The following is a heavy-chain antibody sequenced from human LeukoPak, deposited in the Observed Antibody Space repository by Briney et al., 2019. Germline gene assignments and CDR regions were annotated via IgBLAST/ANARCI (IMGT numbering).Heavy chain of an antibody. Sequence: PSETLSLTCTVSGGSISSSSYYWGWIRQPPGKGLEWIGTIYYSGSAYYNPSLKGRVTISVDTSKSQFSLKLSSVTAADTAVYYCARQAWNYFDYWGQGTLVTVSS. CDR3: ARQAWNYFDY. D-gene: IGHD1-1*01. J-gene: IGHJ4*02. V-gene: IGHV4-39*01. CDR1: GGSISSSSYY. CDR2: IYYSGSA.